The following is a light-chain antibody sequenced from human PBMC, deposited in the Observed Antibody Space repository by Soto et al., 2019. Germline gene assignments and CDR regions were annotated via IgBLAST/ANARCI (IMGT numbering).Light chain of an antibody. Sequence: AIQVTQSPTSLSASVGDRVTITCRSSQDIRNYLGWYQQKPGKAPQLLIYGASSLQRGVSSRFSGSGFGTDFTRTISSLQPEDSATYYGLQDRSHFWTFGQGTKVEI. CDR1: QDIRNY. J-gene: IGKJ1*01. CDR2: GAS. V-gene: IGKV1-6*01. CDR3: LQDRSHFWT.